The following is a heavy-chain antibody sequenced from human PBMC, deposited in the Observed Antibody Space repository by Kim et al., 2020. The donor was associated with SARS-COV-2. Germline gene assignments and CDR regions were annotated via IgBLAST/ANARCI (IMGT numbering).Heavy chain of an antibody. CDR2: INAGNGNT. Sequence: ASVKVSCKASGYTFTSYAMHWVRQASGQRLEWMGWINAGNGNTKYSQKFQGRVTITRDTSASTAYMELSSLRSEDTAVYYCARDSGLTSWFDPWGQGTLVTVSS. CDR1: GYTFTSYA. D-gene: IGHD3-10*01. CDR3: ARDSGLTSWFDP. J-gene: IGHJ5*02. V-gene: IGHV1-3*01.